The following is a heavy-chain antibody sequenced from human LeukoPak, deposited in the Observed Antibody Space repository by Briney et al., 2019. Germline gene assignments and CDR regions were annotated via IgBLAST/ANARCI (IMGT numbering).Heavy chain of an antibody. J-gene: IGHJ5*02. Sequence: GGSLRLSCAASGFTASSHYMSWVRQAPGKGLDWVSIIYSGGRTYYADSVKGRFTISRDNSKNTLYLQMNSLRAEDTAVYYCAKDYCSSTSCYSRALGPGETTWGQGTLVTVSS. CDR3: AKDYCSSTSCYSRALGPGETT. D-gene: IGHD2-2*01. V-gene: IGHV3-53*01. CDR1: GFTASSHY. CDR2: IYSGGRT.